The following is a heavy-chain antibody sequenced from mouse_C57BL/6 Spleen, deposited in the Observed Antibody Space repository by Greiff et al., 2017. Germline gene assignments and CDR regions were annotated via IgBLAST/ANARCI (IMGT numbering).Heavy chain of an antibody. V-gene: IGHV1-18*01. CDR3: ARGRYGNYEFAY. CDR2: INPNNGGT. Sequence: VQLQQSGPELVKPGASVKIPCKASGYTFTDYNMDWVKQSHGKSLEWIGDINPNNGGTIYNQKFKGKATLTVDKSSSTAYMELRSLTSEDTAVYYCARGRYGNYEFAYWGQGTLVTVSA. D-gene: IGHD2-1*01. J-gene: IGHJ3*01. CDR1: GYTFTDYN.